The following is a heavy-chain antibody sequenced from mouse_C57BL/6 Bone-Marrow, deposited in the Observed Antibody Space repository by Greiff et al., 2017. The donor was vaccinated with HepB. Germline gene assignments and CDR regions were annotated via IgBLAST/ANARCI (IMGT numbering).Heavy chain of an antibody. D-gene: IGHD1-1*01. J-gene: IGHJ1*03. V-gene: IGHV1-47*01. CDR3: ARARYYYGSSHWYFDV. CDR2: FHPYNDDT. Sequence: QVQLQQSGAELVKPGASVKMSCKASGYTFTTYPIEWMKQNHGKSLEWIGNFHPYNDDTKYNEKFKGKATLTVEKSSSTVYLELSRLTSDDSAVYYCARARYYYGSSHWYFDVWGTGTTVTVSS. CDR1: GYTFTTYP.